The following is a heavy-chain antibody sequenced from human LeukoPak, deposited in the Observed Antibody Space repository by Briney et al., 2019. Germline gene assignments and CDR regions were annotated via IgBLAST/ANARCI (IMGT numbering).Heavy chain of an antibody. CDR3: ARDRNYFDA. Sequence: PSETLSLTCSVAGGSIRNHFWSWIRLSPGKGLEWIGNIYYTTNPNYNPSLASRVTISIDTSKDQLSLKLNSATAADTAVYYCARDRNYFDAWGQGTRVTVSS. V-gene: IGHV4-59*11. CDR2: IYYTTNP. J-gene: IGHJ5*02. D-gene: IGHD4-11*01. CDR1: GGSIRNHF.